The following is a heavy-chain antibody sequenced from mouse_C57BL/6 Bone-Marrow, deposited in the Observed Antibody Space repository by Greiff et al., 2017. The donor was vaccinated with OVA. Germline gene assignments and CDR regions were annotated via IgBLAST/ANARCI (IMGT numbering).Heavy chain of an antibody. CDR3: ARVTTVVGYY. CDR1: GYTFTSYT. J-gene: IGHJ2*01. D-gene: IGHD1-1*01. Sequence: QVHVKQSGAELARPGASVKMSCKASGYTFTSYTMHWVKQRPGQGLEWIGYINPSSGYTKYNQKFKDKATLTADKSSSTAYMQLSSLTSEDSAVYYCARVTTVVGYYWGQGTTLTVSS. CDR2: INPSSGYT. V-gene: IGHV1-4*01.